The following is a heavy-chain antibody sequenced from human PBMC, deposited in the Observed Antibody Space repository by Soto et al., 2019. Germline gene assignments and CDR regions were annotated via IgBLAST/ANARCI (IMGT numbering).Heavy chain of an antibody. CDR2: ISFDGTNE. V-gene: IGHV3-30-3*01. Sequence: PGGSLRLSCAASEFTFSSYAMHWVRQAPGRGLEWVALISFDGTNEYYADSVKGRFTISRDNSKNMVFLQMDSLRPDDSAMYYCASLGWLSGYWSHGPNFDYWGQGTLVTVSS. CDR3: ASLGWLSGYWSHGPNFDY. D-gene: IGHD3-9*01. CDR1: EFTFSSYA. J-gene: IGHJ4*02.